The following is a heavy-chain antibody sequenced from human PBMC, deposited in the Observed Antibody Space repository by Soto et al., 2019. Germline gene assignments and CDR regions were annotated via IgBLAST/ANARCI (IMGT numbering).Heavy chain of an antibody. D-gene: IGHD6-13*01. V-gene: IGHV4-4*07. CDR1: GGSISGYY. J-gene: IGHJ1*01. CDR3: ARDENSWSAYLKH. CDR2: IYGNGIR. Sequence: QVHLQESGPGLVTPSGTLSLTCSVSGGSISGYYWSWVRQPAGKGLEWIGRIYGNGIRDYNPSLKSRVTLSVDTSTKQISLQLDSMTAADTAVYFCARDENSWSAYLKHWGQGTVVIVSS.